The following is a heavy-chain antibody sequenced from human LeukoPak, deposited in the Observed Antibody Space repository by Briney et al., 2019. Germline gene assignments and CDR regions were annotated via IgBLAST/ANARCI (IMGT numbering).Heavy chain of an antibody. D-gene: IGHD1-1*01. Sequence: GESLKISCKGSGYSFTSYWIGWVRQMPGKGLEWMGIIYPGDSDTRYSPSFQGQVTISADKSISTAYLQWSSLKASDTATYYCVRQPRVHTPDFWGQGTLVTVSS. CDR3: VRQPRVHTPDF. J-gene: IGHJ4*02. CDR2: IYPGDSDT. V-gene: IGHV5-51*01. CDR1: GYSFTSYW.